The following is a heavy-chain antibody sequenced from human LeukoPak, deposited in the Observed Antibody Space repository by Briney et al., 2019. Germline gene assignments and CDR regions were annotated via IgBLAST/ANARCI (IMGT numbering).Heavy chain of an antibody. J-gene: IGHJ4*02. CDR1: GYTFTSYD. V-gene: IGHV1-8*01. Sequence: ASVKVSCKASGYTFTSYDINWVRQATGQGLEWMGWMNPNSGNTGYAQKFQGRVTMTEDTSTDTAYMELSSLRSEDTAVYYCARDRGWLQYVDYWGQGTQVTVSS. CDR3: ARDRGWLQYVDY. D-gene: IGHD5-24*01. CDR2: MNPNSGNT.